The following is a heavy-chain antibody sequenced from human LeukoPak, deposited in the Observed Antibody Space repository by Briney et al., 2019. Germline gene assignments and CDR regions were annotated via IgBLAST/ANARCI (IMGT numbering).Heavy chain of an antibody. Sequence: ASVKVSCKASGGTFSSYVISWVRQAPGQGLEWMGWMNPNSGNTGYAQKFQGRVTMTRNTSISTVYMQLSSLRSEDTAVYYCARGLKVARAAFDIWGQGTMVTVSS. V-gene: IGHV1-8*02. J-gene: IGHJ3*02. CDR2: MNPNSGNT. CDR3: ARGLKVARAAFDI. D-gene: IGHD5-12*01. CDR1: GGTFSSYV.